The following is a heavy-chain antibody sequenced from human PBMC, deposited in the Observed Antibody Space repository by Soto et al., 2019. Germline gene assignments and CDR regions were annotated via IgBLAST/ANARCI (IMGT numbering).Heavy chain of an antibody. CDR3: ARRYYDSSGYGMDV. CDR1: GGSISSYY. V-gene: IGHV4-59*01. CDR2: IYYSGST. D-gene: IGHD3-22*01. Sequence: SETLSLTYTVAGGSISSYYGSWIRQPPGKGLEWIGYIYYSGSTNYNPSLKSRVTISVDTSKNQSSLKLSSVTAADTAVYYCARRYYDSSGYGMDVWGQGTTVTVSS. J-gene: IGHJ6*02.